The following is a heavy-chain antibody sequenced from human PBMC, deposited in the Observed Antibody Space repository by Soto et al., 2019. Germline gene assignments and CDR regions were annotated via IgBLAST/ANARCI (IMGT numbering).Heavy chain of an antibody. CDR2: IIPIFGTA. CDR1: GGTFSNYG. Sequence: SVKVSCKASGGTFSNYGANWVRQAPGQGLEWVGGIIPIFGTAKYAQKFQGRVTITADDSTRTAYMELSSLRSEDTAVYYCARDGTLYESSAYFYLYWGQGTLGTFSS. CDR3: ARDGTLYESSAYFYLY. J-gene: IGHJ4*02. V-gene: IGHV1-69*13. D-gene: IGHD3-22*01.